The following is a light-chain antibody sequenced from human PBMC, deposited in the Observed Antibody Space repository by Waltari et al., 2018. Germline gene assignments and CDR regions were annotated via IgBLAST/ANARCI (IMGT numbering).Light chain of an antibody. V-gene: IGLV2-23*02. CDR3: CSYAGTPRVV. J-gene: IGLJ2*01. CDR2: EVN. CDR1: TTTIGGSNL. Sequence: APTQPASVAGSPGQSITISSSGTTTTIGGSNLFSWYQQHPGKAPKVIIFEVNNRPSGVSNRFSGSKSGNTASLTVSGLHPEDEADYYCCSYAGTPRVVFGGGTKLTVL.